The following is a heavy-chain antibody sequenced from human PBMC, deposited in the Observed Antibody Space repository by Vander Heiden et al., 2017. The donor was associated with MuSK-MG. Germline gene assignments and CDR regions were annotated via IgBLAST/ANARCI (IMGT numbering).Heavy chain of an antibody. V-gene: IGHV4-34*01. CDR3: ARDGSGWYGVNFDY. CDR1: GGSFSGYY. J-gene: IGHJ4*02. D-gene: IGHD6-19*01. Sequence: QVQLQQWGAGLLKPSETLSLTCAVYGGSFSGYYWSWIRQPPGKGLEWIGEINHSGSTNYNPSLKSRVTISVDTSKNQFSLKLSSVTAADTAVYYCARDGSGWYGVNFDYWGQGTLVTVSS. CDR2: INHSGST.